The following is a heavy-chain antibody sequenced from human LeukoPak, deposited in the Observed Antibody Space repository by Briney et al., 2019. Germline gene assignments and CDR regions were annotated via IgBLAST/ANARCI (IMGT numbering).Heavy chain of an antibody. CDR1: GFTFNKYT. Sequence: GGSLRLSCAASGFTFNKYTMNWVRQAPGKGLDWVSSISTSSSYIYYADSVRGRFTISRDNAKNSLYLQMNSLRAEDTAVYSCARGADGVSSNSRGWFDPWGQGTLVTVSS. J-gene: IGHJ5*02. V-gene: IGHV3-21*01. D-gene: IGHD2-15*01. CDR2: ISTSSSYI. CDR3: ARGADGVSSNSRGWFDP.